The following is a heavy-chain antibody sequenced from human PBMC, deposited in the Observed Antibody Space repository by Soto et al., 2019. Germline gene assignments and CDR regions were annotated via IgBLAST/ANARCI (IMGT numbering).Heavy chain of an antibody. CDR2: IYYSGST. J-gene: IGHJ5*02. CDR1: GGSISSSSYY. D-gene: IGHD3-16*01. CDR3: ARYGQESVRLAFAP. V-gene: IGHV4-39*01. Sequence: QLQLQESGPGLVKPSETLSLTCTVSGGSISSSSYYWGWIRQPPGKGLEWIGSIYYSGSTYYNPSCTSRITSTVESSRNPFSRKLSYVSAAATAVYYCARYGQESVRLAFAPWGQGTLVTVSS.